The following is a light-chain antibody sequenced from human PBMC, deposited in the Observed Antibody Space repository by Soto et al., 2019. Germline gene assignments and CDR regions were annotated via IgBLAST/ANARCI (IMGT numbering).Light chain of an antibody. J-gene: IGLJ2*01. V-gene: IGLV1-40*01. Sequence: QPVLTQPPSVSGAPGQRVTISCTGSSSNIGAGYDVHWYQQLPGTAPKLLIYGNSNRLSGVPDRFSGSKSGTSASLAITGLQAEDEADYYCQFYDSSLGEVFGGGTKVTVL. CDR2: GNS. CDR1: SSNIGAGYD. CDR3: QFYDSSLGEV.